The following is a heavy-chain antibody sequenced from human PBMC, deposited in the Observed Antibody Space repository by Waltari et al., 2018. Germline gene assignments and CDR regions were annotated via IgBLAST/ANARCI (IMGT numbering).Heavy chain of an antibody. CDR2: IQRSGRT. D-gene: IGHD2-15*01. CDR1: GESMSSGDW. CDR3: ARDRGRGIYLDS. V-gene: IGHV4-4*02. J-gene: IGHJ4*02. Sequence: QMQMQESGPGLVKPSETLSVTCTVAGESMSSGDWWSWVRQSPEKGLAWIGQIQRSGRTHYNPSFESRVSISVDPSSNQFSLRMTSTTAADTAVYYCARDRGRGIYLDSWGRGTLVTVSA.